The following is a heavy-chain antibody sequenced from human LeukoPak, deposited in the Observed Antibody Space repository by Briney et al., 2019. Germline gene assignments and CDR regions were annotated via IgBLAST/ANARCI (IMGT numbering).Heavy chain of an antibody. V-gene: IGHV4-59*01. D-gene: IGHD1-26*01. Sequence: SETLSPTCTVSGGSIRSYYWSWIRQPPGKGLEWIGYIYYSGSTNYNPSLKSRVTISVDTSKNQLSLKLSSVTAADTAVYYCARGLGTTSPVDYWGQGTLVTVSS. J-gene: IGHJ4*02. CDR2: IYYSGST. CDR3: ARGLGTTSPVDY. CDR1: GGSIRSYY.